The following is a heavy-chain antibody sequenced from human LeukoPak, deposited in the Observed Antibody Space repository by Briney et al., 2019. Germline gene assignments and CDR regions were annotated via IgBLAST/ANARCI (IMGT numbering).Heavy chain of an antibody. Sequence: PSQTLSLTCTVSGGSISSGDYYWSWIRQPPGKGLEWIGYIYYSGSTYYNPSLKSRVTISVDTSKNQFSLKLSSVTAADTAGYYCAREWRGQLAYNWFDPWGQGTLVTVSS. CDR3: AREWRGQLAYNWFDP. CDR2: IYYSGST. J-gene: IGHJ5*02. D-gene: IGHD6-13*01. V-gene: IGHV4-30-4*01. CDR1: GGSISSGDYY.